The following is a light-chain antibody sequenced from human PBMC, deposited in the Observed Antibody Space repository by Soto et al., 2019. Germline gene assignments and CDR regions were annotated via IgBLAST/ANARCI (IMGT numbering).Light chain of an antibody. Sequence: EIVMTQSPATLSVCPGERATLSCRASQSVSSNLAWYQQNPGQAPRLLIYGASTRATGIPARFSGSGFGTEFTLTISSLQSEDFAVYYCQQYNNWLITFGQGTRLEIK. CDR2: GAS. V-gene: IGKV3D-15*01. CDR1: QSVSSN. CDR3: QQYNNWLIT. J-gene: IGKJ5*01.